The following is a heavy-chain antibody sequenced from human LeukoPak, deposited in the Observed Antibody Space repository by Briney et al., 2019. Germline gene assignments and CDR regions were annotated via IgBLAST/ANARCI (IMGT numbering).Heavy chain of an antibody. CDR1: GGSFSGYY. D-gene: IGHD1-7*01. V-gene: IGHV4-34*01. CDR3: ARGRRELRY. Sequence: SETLSLTCAVYGGSFSGYYWSWIRQPPGKGLEWIGEINHSGSTNYNPSLESRVTISVDTSKNQFSLKLSSVTAADTAVYYCARGRRELRYWGQGTLVTVSS. J-gene: IGHJ4*02. CDR2: INHSGST.